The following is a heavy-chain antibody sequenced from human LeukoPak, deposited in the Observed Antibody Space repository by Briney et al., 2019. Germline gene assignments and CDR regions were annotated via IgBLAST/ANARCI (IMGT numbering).Heavy chain of an antibody. CDR1: GFTFSSYT. V-gene: IGHV4-34*08. Sequence: GSLRLSCAASGFTFSSYTMNWIRQPPGKGLEWIGEINHSGSTNYNPSLKSRVTISVDTSKNQFSLKLSSVTAADTAVYYCAGPLHYYGSGSRPRAIDYWGQGTLVTVSS. CDR2: INHSGST. CDR3: AGPLHYYGSGSRPRAIDY. J-gene: IGHJ4*02. D-gene: IGHD3-10*01.